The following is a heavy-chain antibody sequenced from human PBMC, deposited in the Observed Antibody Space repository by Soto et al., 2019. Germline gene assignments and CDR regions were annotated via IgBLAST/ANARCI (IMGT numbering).Heavy chain of an antibody. Sequence: GESLKISCKGSGYSFTSYWIGWVHQMPGKGLEWMGIIYPGDSDTRYSPSFQGQVTISADKSISTAYLQWSSLKASDTAMYYCARLGIAAAGKGDWFDPWGQGTLVTVSS. CDR3: ARLGIAAAGKGDWFDP. J-gene: IGHJ5*02. CDR1: GYSFTSYW. D-gene: IGHD6-13*01. V-gene: IGHV5-51*07. CDR2: IYPGDSDT.